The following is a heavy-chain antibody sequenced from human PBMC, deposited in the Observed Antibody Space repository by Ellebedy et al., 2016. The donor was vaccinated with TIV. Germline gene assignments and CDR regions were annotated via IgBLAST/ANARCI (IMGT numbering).Heavy chain of an antibody. CDR2: IYHSGIT. CDR1: GGSISSSSHY. J-gene: IGHJ6*02. D-gene: IGHD3-16*01. Sequence: MPGGSLRLSCTVSGGSISSSSHYWGWIRQPPGKGLEWIGSIYHSGITYYNPSLKSRVIISVDTSKNQFSLQLNSVTAADTAIYYCARHYENSYYAMDVWGQGTTVTVSS. V-gene: IGHV4-39*01. CDR3: ARHYENSYYAMDV.